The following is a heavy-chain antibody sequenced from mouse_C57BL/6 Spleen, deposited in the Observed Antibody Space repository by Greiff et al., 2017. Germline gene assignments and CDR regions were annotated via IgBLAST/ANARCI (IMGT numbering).Heavy chain of an antibody. CDR2: IRSKSNNYAT. CDR3: VRDEAYYSAYYYAMDY. CDR1: GFSFNTYA. V-gene: IGHV10-1*01. Sequence: EVQGVESGGGLVQPKGSLKLSCAASGFSFNTYAMNWVRQAPGKGLEWVARIRSKSNNYATYYAESVKDRFTISRDDSESMLYLQMNNLKTEDPALYYCVRDEAYYSAYYYAMDYWGQGTSVTVSS. J-gene: IGHJ4*01. D-gene: IGHD2-12*01.